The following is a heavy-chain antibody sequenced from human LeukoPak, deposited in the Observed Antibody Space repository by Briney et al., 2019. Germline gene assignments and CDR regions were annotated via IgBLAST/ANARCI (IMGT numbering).Heavy chain of an antibody. D-gene: IGHD3-22*01. Sequence: GGSLRLSCAASGFTFSSYAMSWVRQAPGKGLEWVSAISGSGGSTYYADSVKGRFTISRDNSKNTLYLQMNSLRAEDTAVYYCAKGKYYDSSGQPLDYWGQGTLVTVSS. J-gene: IGHJ4*02. CDR3: AKGKYYDSSGQPLDY. CDR1: GFTFSSYA. CDR2: ISGSGGST. V-gene: IGHV3-23*01.